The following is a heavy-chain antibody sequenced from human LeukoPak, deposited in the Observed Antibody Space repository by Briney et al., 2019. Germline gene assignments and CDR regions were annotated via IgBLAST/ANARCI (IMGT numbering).Heavy chain of an antibody. CDR1: GYTFTVYY. CDR2: INPNSGGT. J-gene: IGHJ5*02. V-gene: IGHV1-2*02. D-gene: IGHD3-10*01. CDR3: ARAPMVRGVIVWFDP. Sequence: ASVKVSCKASGYTFTVYYMHWVRQAPGQGLEWMGWINPNSGGTNYAQNLQGRVTMTRDTSISTAYMELSRLRSDDTAVYYCARAPMVRGVIVWFDPWGQGTLVTVSS.